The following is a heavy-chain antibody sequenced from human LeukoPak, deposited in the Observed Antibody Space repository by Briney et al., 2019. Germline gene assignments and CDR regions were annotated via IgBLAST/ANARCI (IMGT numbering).Heavy chain of an antibody. Sequence: GGSLRLSCAASGFTVNTNYMSWVRQPPGKGLEWVSVLFRDDTTYYADSVKGRFTISRDNSKNTLYLQMSSLRAEDTAVYYCATAPRRWLGGWFDPWGQGTLVTVSS. V-gene: IGHV3-53*01. CDR2: LFRDDTT. D-gene: IGHD5-24*01. CDR1: GFTVNTNY. J-gene: IGHJ5*02. CDR3: ATAPRRWLGGWFDP.